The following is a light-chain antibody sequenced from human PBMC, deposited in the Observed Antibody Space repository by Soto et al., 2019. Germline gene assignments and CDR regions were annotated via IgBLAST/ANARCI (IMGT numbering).Light chain of an antibody. Sequence: SYELTQPPSVSVAPGQTARITCGGNNIGSKSVHWYQQKPGQAPVLVVYDDSDRPSGIPERFSGSNSGNTATLTVSGLQTEDEADYYCNSYVAGSNVFGAGTKVTVL. J-gene: IGLJ1*01. V-gene: IGLV3-21*02. CDR1: NIGSKS. CDR2: DDS. CDR3: NSYVAGSNV.